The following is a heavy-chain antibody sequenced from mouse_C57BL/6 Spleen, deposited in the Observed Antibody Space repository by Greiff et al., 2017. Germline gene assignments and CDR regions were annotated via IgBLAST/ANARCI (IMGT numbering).Heavy chain of an antibody. CDR3: ARRTTNYAMDY. CDR2: INPNNGGT. V-gene: IGHV1-22*01. J-gene: IGHJ4*01. Sequence: VQLQQSGPELVKPGASVKMSCKASGYTFTDYNMHWVQQSHGKSLEWIGSINPNNGGTSYNQKFKGKATLTVNKSSSTAYMELRSLTSEDSAVYYCARRTTNYAMDYWGQGTSVTVSS. D-gene: IGHD1-1*01. CDR1: GYTFTDYN.